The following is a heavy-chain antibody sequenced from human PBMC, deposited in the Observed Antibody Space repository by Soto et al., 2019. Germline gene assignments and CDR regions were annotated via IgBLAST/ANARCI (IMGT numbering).Heavy chain of an antibody. D-gene: IGHD7-27*01. CDR1: GFIVSSNY. Sequence: GGSLRLSCAASGFIVSSNYMSWVRQAPGKGLECVSVMYSDGSTAYAVSEKGRFTISRDKSKNTLYLQMDSLRAEDTALYYCARSWGYVDYWGQGPLVTVSS. V-gene: IGHV3-53*01. CDR3: ARSWGYVDY. CDR2: MYSDGST. J-gene: IGHJ4*02.